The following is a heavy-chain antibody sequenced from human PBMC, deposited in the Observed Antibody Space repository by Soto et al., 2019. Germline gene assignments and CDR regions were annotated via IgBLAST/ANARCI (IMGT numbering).Heavy chain of an antibody. J-gene: IGHJ4*02. V-gene: IGHV4-34*01. CDR2: INHSGST. CDR1: GGSFSGYY. D-gene: IGHD5-12*01. CDR3: ASDIVATFRGDY. Sequence: QVQLQRWGAGLLKPSETLSLTCAVYGGSFSGYYWSWIRQPPGKGLEWIGEINHSGSTNYNPSLKSRVTISVDTSKNQFSLKLSSVTAADTAVYYCASDIVATFRGDYWGQGTLVTVSS.